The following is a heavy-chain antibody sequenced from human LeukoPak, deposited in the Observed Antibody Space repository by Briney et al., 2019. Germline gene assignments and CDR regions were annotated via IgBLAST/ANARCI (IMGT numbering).Heavy chain of an antibody. CDR3: ARASDYGDHLVDY. V-gene: IGHV1-2*02. J-gene: IGHJ4*02. CDR2: INPNSGGT. CDR1: GYTFTGYY. D-gene: IGHD4-17*01. Sequence: GASVKVSCKASGYTFTGYYMHWVRQAPGQGLEWMGWINPNSGGTNYAQKFQGRVTMTRDTSISTAYMELSRLRSDDTAVYYCARASDYGDHLVDYWGQGTLVTVSS.